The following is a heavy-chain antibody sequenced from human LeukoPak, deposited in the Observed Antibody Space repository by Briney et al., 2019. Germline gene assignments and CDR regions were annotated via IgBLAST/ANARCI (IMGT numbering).Heavy chain of an antibody. CDR2: ISSSSSYI. J-gene: IGHJ5*02. D-gene: IGHD6-6*01. CDR3: AKTRPEYSSSSPAFDP. V-gene: IGHV3-21*01. CDR1: GFTFSSYS. Sequence: GGSLRLSCAASGFTFSSYSMNWVRQAPGKGLEWVSSISSSSSYIYYADSVKGRFTISRDNAKNSLYLQMNSLRAEDTAVYYCAKTRPEYSSSSPAFDPWGQGTLVTVSS.